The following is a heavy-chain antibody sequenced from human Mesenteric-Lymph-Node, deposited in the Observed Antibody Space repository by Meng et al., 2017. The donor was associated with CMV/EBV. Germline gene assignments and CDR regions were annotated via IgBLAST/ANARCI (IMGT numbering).Heavy chain of an antibody. D-gene: IGHD2/OR15-2a*01. V-gene: IGHV3-53*01. Sequence: GESLKISCAASGFSVSTTYMSWVRQDPGKGLEWVSIIYSGGSTSYADSVKGRFTISRDNSKNTLYLQMNSLRVEDTAVYYCARNIAGDNKDSWGQGTLVTVPS. CDR1: GFSVSTTY. CDR3: ARNIAGDNKDS. J-gene: IGHJ4*02. CDR2: IYSGGST.